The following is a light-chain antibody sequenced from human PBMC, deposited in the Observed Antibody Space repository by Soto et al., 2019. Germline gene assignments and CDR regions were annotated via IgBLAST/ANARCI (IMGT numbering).Light chain of an antibody. CDR3: CSYAGNYRPV. V-gene: IGLV2-11*01. J-gene: IGLJ1*01. CDR1: SNDVGGYND. CDR2: DVS. Sequence: QSALTQPRSVSGSPGQSVTISCTGTSNDVGGYNDVSWYQQHPGQAPKLIINDVSARPSGVPDRFSGSKSGDTASLTISGLQAEDEADYYCCSYAGNYRPVFGAGTKVTV.